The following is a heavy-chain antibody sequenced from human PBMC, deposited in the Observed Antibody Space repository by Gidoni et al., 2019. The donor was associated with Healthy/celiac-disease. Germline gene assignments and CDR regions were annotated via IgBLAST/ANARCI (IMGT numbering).Heavy chain of an antibody. CDR1: GGSFSGYY. D-gene: IGHD6-25*01. CDR2: INHSGST. V-gene: IGHV4-34*01. Sequence: QVQLQQWGAGLLKPSETLSLTCAVYGGSFSGYYWSWIRQPPGKGLEWIGEINHSGSTNYNPSLKSRVTISVDTSKNQFSLKLSSVTAADTAVYYCARQRPYYYYYYMDVWGKGTTVTVSS. CDR3: ARQRPYYYYYYMDV. J-gene: IGHJ6*03.